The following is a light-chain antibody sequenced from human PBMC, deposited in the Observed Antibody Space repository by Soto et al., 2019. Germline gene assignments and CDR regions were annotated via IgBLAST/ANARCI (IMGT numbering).Light chain of an antibody. CDR1: KIGSKS. J-gene: IGLJ1*01. CDR3: QVCDSSSDNYV. V-gene: IGLV3-21*02. Sequence: SYELTQPPSVSVAPGQTARITCGGNKIGSKSVHWYQVKPDQAPVLVGYDDSDGASGIAEGLSGSTSGNTATLTLSRVEAGDAAAYYCQVCDSSSDNYVFGGGSKV. CDR2: DDS.